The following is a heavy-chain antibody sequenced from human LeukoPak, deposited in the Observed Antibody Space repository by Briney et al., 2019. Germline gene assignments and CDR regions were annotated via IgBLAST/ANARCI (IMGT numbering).Heavy chain of an antibody. Sequence: SGPTLVNPTQTLTLTCTFSGFSLSTSGMCVSWIRQPPGKALEWLARIDWDDDKYYSTSLKTRLTISKDTSKNQVVLTMTNMDPVDTATYYCARINGGIAAGGFDYWGQGTLVTVSS. CDR3: ARINGGIAAGGFDY. J-gene: IGHJ4*02. CDR2: IDWDDDK. D-gene: IGHD6-13*01. V-gene: IGHV2-70*11. CDR1: GFSLSTSGMC.